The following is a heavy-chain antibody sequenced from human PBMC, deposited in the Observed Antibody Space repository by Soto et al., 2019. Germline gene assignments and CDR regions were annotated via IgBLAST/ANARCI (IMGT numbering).Heavy chain of an antibody. V-gene: IGHV3-11*06. CDR2: ISPGSRYP. J-gene: IGHJ5*02. CDR3: VRGGGGGLFDP. D-gene: IGHD2-15*01. Sequence: AGSLRLSCAGSGFTFGDSYMSWIRQAPGKGLEWLSYISPGSRYPAYADSVKGRFTISRDNAKRSLYLQMMSLTAEDTAIYYCVRGGGGGLFDPWGQGTMVTVSS. CDR1: GFTFGDSY.